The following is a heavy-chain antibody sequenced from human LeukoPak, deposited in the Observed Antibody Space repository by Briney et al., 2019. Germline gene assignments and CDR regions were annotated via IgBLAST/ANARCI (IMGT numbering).Heavy chain of an antibody. J-gene: IGHJ4*02. D-gene: IGHD4-17*01. CDR2: FYYSANT. CDR1: GDSISSSNYY. Sequence: SETLSLTCTVSGDSISSSNYYWGWIRQPPGKGLDWNGSFYYSANTYYNPSLKSRVTISVDPSKNHLSLKLSSVSAADTAVYYCAKHFFGDYVFAYWGQGTLVTVSS. CDR3: AKHFFGDYVFAY. V-gene: IGHV4-39*01.